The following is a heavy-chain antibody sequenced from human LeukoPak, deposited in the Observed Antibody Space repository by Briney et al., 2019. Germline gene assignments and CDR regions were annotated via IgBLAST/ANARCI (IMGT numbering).Heavy chain of an antibody. CDR2: IYYSGST. J-gene: IGHJ2*01. CDR1: GGSISSSSYY. Sequence: SETLSLTCTVSGGSISSSSYYWGWIRQPPGKGLEWIGSIYYSGSTYYNPSLKSRVTISVDTSKNQFSLKLSSVTAADTAVYYCARGKYSSSSWYFDLWGCGTLVTVSS. D-gene: IGHD6-6*01. V-gene: IGHV4-39*01. CDR3: ARGKYSSSSWYFDL.